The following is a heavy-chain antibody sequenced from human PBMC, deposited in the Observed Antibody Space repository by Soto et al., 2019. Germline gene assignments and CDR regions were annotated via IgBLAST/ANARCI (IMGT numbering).Heavy chain of an antibody. CDR2: LSNTGRRT. CDR3: ATEIGATQGSFDN. J-gene: IGHJ4*02. CDR1: VFPFGAYA. V-gene: IGHV3-23*01. D-gene: IGHD1-26*01. Sequence: GSLSLSCVVSVFPFGAYAMSWVRQPPGKGLEWVSGLSNTGRRTSYADSVNGRFNISRDNSENTVYLQMNSLRDDDTAVYYCATEIGATQGSFDNWGQGTLVTVSS.